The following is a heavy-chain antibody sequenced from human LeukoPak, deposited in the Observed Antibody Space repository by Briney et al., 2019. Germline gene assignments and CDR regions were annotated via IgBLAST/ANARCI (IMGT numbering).Heavy chain of an antibody. V-gene: IGHV3-74*01. CDR2: VKGDGRTT. J-gene: IGHJ4*02. Sequence: GGSLRLSCAASGLTFSDFWMHWVRQPPGKGLVWVALVKGDGRTTIYADSVKGRFTISRDNAKNTLYLQMNSLRADDSGVYYCATGPSYGYDYWGQGVLVTVSS. D-gene: IGHD5-18*01. CDR1: GLTFSDFW. CDR3: ATGPSYGYDY.